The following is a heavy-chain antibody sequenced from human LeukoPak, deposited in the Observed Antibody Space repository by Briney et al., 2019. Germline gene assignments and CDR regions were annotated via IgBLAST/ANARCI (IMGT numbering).Heavy chain of an antibody. CDR3: ARVAGALNH. V-gene: IGHV3-7*01. CDR1: GFTFSEFR. CDR2: IKEDGSEK. Sequence: PGGSLRLSCAASGFTFSEFRMSWVRQAPGKVLECVANIKEDGSEKNYVDSVKGRFTISRDNAKNALYLQMNSLRAEDTATYYCARVAGALNHWGQGTVVAVSS. D-gene: IGHD1-26*01. J-gene: IGHJ5*02.